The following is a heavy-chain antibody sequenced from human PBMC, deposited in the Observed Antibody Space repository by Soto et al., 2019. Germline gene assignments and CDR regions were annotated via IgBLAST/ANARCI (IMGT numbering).Heavy chain of an antibody. V-gene: IGHV3-23*01. J-gene: IGHJ4*02. CDR3: AKGSYCTNGICYNY. D-gene: IGHD2-8*01. CDR2: ISGSGGST. Sequence: GRCMRLSCAPSGLTLSTYAVCWARQAPGKGLEWVSAISGSGGSTYYADSVKGRFTISRDNSKNTLYLQMNSLRAEDTAVYYCAKGSYCTNGICYNYWGQGTLVTVS. CDR1: GLTLSTYA.